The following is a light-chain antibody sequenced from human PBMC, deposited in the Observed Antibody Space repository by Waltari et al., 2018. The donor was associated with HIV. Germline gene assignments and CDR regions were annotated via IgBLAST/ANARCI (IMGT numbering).Light chain of an antibody. Sequence: QSVLTQPPSASGTPGQRVTISCSGSSSNIGSNYVYWYQQLPGTAPKLLIYRNNQRPSGVPDRFVGSKSGTSASLAISGLRSEDEADYYCAAWDDSLSGHVVFGGGTKLTVL. V-gene: IGLV1-47*01. CDR3: AAWDDSLSGHVV. J-gene: IGLJ2*01. CDR1: SSNIGSNY. CDR2: RNN.